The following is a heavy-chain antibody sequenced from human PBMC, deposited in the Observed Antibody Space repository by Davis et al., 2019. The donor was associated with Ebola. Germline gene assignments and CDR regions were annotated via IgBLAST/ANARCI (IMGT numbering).Heavy chain of an antibody. D-gene: IGHD6-19*01. CDR1: GGSISSSSYY. J-gene: IGHJ4*02. Sequence: MPSETLSLTCTVSGGSISSSSYYWGWIRQPPGKGLEWIGSIYYSGSTYYNPSLKSRVTISVDTSKNQFSLKLSPVTAADTAVYYCARGSSGWYYHRGRYDYWGQGTLVTVSS. V-gene: IGHV4-39*01. CDR2: IYYSGST. CDR3: ARGSSGWYYHRGRYDY.